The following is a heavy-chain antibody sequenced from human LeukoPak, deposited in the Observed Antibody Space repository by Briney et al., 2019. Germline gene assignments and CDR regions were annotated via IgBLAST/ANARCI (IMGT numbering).Heavy chain of an antibody. D-gene: IGHD3-10*01. J-gene: IGHJ6*03. V-gene: IGHV5-51*01. CDR1: GYSFTSYW. CDR2: IYPGDSDT. Sequence: GESLKIPCKGSGYSFTSYWIGWVRQMPGKGLEWMGIIYPGDSDTRYSPSFQGQVTISADKSISTAYLQWSSLKASDTAMYYCARLKGTGELFHYYYYMDIWGKGATVTVSS. CDR3: ARLKGTGELFHYYYYMDI.